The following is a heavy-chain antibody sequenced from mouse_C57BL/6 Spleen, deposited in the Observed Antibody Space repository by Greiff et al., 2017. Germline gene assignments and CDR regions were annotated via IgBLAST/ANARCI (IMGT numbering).Heavy chain of an antibody. Sequence: EVMLVESGEGLVKPGGSLKLSCAASGFTFSSYAMSWVRQTPEKRLEWVAYISSGGDYIYYADTVKGRFTISRDNARNTLYLQMSSLKSEDTAMYYCTREGDYDGAYWGQGTLVTVSA. CDR1: GFTFSSYA. D-gene: IGHD2-4*01. CDR2: ISSGGDYI. V-gene: IGHV5-9-1*02. CDR3: TREGDYDGAY. J-gene: IGHJ3*01.